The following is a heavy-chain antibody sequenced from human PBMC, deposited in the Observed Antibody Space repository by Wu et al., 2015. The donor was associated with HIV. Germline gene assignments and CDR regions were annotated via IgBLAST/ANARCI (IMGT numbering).Heavy chain of an antibody. CDR1: GYTFTSYY. CDR3: ARDRKEITMKVSGYWGYYYYGNGR. J-gene: IGHJ6*02. D-gene: IGHD3-22*01. V-gene: IGHV1-46*01. CDR2: INPSGGST. Sequence: QVQLVQSGAEVKKPGASVKVSCKASGYTFTSYYMHWVRQAPGQGLEWMGIINPSGGSTSYAQKFQGRVTMTRDTSTSTVYMELSSLRSEDTAVYYCARDRKEITMKVSGYWGYYYYGNGRLGPRDQVTSP.